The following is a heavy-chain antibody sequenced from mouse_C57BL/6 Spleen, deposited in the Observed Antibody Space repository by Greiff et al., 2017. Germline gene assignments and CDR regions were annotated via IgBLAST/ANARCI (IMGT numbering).Heavy chain of an antibody. CDR2: IDPSDSYT. CDR3: ARRKTAQYYFDD. J-gene: IGHJ2*01. V-gene: IGHV1-69*01. CDR1: GYTFTSYW. D-gene: IGHD3-2*02. Sequence: QVQLQQPGAELVMPGASVTLSCKASGYTFTSYWVHWVKQRPGQGLEWIGEIDPSDSYTNYNQKFKGKATMTVDKSSSAAYMQLSSLTSEDSAVYYCARRKTAQYYFDDWGQGTTLTVSS.